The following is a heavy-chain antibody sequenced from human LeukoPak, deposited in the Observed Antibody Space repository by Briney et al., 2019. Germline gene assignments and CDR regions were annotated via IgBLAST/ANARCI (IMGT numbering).Heavy chain of an antibody. CDR3: ANHNIATFDY. J-gene: IGHJ4*02. CDR2: ISDTGTNT. V-gene: IGHV3-23*01. Sequence: SGGSLRLSCAASGFTFSTYAMIWLRQAAGKGLEWVSAISDTGTNTYYADSVKGRFTIYRDNSKNTLYLQMNSLRADDTAVYYCANHNIATFDYWGQGTLVTVSS. CDR1: GFTFSTYA. D-gene: IGHD2-15*01.